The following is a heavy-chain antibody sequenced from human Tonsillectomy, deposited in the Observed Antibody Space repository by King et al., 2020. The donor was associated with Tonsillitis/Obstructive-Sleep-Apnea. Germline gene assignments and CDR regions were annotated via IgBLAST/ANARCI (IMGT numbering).Heavy chain of an antibody. J-gene: IGHJ4*02. Sequence: VQLVESGGGFVQPGGSLRLSCAASGFTFSSYAMSWVRPAPGKGLEWVSAISSSGGSTYYADSVKGRFTISRDNSKNTLYLQMNSLRAEDTAVYYCAKDWGDIAARPRHFDYWGQGTLVTVSS. CDR3: AKDWGDIAARPRHFDY. CDR1: GFTFSSYA. CDR2: ISSSGGST. V-gene: IGHV3-23*04. D-gene: IGHD6-6*01.